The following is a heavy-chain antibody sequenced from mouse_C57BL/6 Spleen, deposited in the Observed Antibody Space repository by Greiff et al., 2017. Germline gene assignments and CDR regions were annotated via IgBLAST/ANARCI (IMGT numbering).Heavy chain of an antibody. CDR1: GYTFTDYN. CDR2: INPNNGGT. V-gene: IGHV1-18*01. CDR3: ASLVTTDGFAY. Sequence: VQLQQSGPELVKPGASVTIPCKASGYTFTDYNMDWVKQSHGKSLEWIGDINPNNGGTIYNQKFKGKAPLTVDKSSSTAYMELRSLTSEDTAVYYCASLVTTDGFAYWGQGTLVTVSA. J-gene: IGHJ3*01. D-gene: IGHD2-2*01.